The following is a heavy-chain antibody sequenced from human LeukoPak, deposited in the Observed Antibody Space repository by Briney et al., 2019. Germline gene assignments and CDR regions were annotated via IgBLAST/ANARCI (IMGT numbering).Heavy chain of an antibody. CDR3: ASGGSDFNF. Sequence: ASVKVSCKVSGYTLTELSMHWVRQAPGKELEWMGGFDPEDGETIYAQKSQGRVTMTEDTSTDTAYMELSRLTSDDTAVYYCASGGSDFNFWGQGALVTVSS. J-gene: IGHJ4*02. D-gene: IGHD4-23*01. V-gene: IGHV1-24*01. CDR1: GYTLTELS. CDR2: FDPEDGET.